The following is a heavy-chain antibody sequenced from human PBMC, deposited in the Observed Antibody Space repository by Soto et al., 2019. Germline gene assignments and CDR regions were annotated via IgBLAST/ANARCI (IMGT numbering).Heavy chain of an antibody. CDR1: GFTFSSYA. CDR2: ISGSGGST. V-gene: IGHV3-23*01. CDR3: VRDSGWAFDI. J-gene: IGHJ3*02. D-gene: IGHD6-19*01. Sequence: PGGSLRLSCAASGFTFSSYAMSWVRQAPGKGLEWVSAISGSGGSTYYADSVKGRFTISRDNSKNTLYLHMNSLRAEDTVVYYCVRDSGWAFDIWGLGTMVTVSS.